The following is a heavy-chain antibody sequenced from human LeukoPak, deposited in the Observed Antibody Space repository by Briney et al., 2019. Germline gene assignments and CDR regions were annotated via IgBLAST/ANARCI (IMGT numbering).Heavy chain of an antibody. Sequence: PGGSLRLSCAASGFTFSEVWMTWVRQAPGKGLDWVGLIKRKSDGGTTDYAAPVKGRFTISRDDSKSTLFLQMNSLKTEDTGVYYCTSTLGYWGQGTLVTVSS. D-gene: IGHD3-16*01. CDR3: TSTLGY. J-gene: IGHJ4*02. CDR2: IKRKSDGGTT. V-gene: IGHV3-15*01. CDR1: GFTFSEVW.